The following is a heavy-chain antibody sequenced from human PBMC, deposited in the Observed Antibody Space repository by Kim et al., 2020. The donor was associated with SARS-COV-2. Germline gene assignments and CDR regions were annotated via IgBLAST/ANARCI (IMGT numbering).Heavy chain of an antibody. CDR1: GGSISSSSYY. CDR3: ARDSGQHFRLDY. V-gene: IGHV4-39*07. Sequence: SETLSLTCTVSGGSISSSSYYWGWIRQPPGKGLEWIGSIYYSGSTYYNPSLKSRVTISVDTSKNQFSLKLSSVTAADTSVYYCARDSGQHFRLDYWGQGTLVTVSS. D-gene: IGHD6-13*01. CDR2: IYYSGST. J-gene: IGHJ4*02.